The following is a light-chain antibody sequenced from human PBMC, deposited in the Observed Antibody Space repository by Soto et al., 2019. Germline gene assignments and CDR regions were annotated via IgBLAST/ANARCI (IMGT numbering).Light chain of an antibody. J-gene: IGKJ1*01. CDR1: QSVSSTY. CDR2: GVS. Sequence: EIVLTQSPGTLSLSPGERATLSCRASQSVSSTYLAWYQQKPGQAPRLLIYGVSSRATGIPDRFSGSGSGTDFTITISRLEPEDFAVYYCQQYGSSRTFGQGTKVEIK. CDR3: QQYGSSRT. V-gene: IGKV3-20*01.